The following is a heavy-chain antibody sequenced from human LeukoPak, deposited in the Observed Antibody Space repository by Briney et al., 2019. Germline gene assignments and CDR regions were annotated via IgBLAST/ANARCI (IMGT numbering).Heavy chain of an antibody. Sequence: PSETLSLTCTVSGGSISSYYWSWIRQPPGKGLEWIGYVYSSGSTHYNPSLKSRVTISVDISKNQFSLKLTSLTAADTAVYYCARDLSSSGWNYYFDYWGQGTLVTVSS. J-gene: IGHJ4*02. CDR2: VYSSGST. V-gene: IGHV4-59*01. D-gene: IGHD6-19*01. CDR1: GGSISSYY. CDR3: ARDLSSSGWNYYFDY.